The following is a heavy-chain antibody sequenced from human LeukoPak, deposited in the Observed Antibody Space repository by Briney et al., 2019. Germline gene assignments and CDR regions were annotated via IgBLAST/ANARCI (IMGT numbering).Heavy chain of an antibody. V-gene: IGHV4-38-2*01. J-gene: IGHJ4*02. Sequence: SETLSLTCAVSGYSISSGYYWGWIRQPPGKGLEWIGSIYHSGSTYYNPSIKSRVTISVDTPKNQLSLKLSSVTAADTAVYYCARLTPTHFDYWGQGTLVTVSS. CDR1: GYSISSGYY. CDR3: ARLTPTHFDY. CDR2: IYHSGST.